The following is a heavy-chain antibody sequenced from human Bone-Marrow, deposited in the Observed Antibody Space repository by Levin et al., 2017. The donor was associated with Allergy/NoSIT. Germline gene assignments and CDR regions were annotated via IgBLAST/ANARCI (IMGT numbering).Heavy chain of an antibody. V-gene: IGHV3-53*01. D-gene: IGHD3-10*01. CDR3: ARGPKYGSGFFDY. CDR2: IYSGGST. Sequence: GESLKISCAASGFTVSSNYMSWVRQAPGKGLEWVSVIYSGGSTYYADSVKGRFTISRDNSKNTLYLQMNSLRAEDTAVYYCARGPKYGSGFFDYWGQGTLVTVSS. J-gene: IGHJ4*02. CDR1: GFTVSSNY.